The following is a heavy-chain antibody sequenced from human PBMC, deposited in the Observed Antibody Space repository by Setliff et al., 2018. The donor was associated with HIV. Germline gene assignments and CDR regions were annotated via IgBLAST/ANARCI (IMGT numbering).Heavy chain of an antibody. CDR1: GGAISSRSYY. CDR3: ARGPRYGSGNYYYYYYYMDV. D-gene: IGHD3-10*01. Sequence: SETLSLTCTVSGGAISSRSYYWGWIRQPPAKGLEWIGSIYYSGSTYYNPSLKSRVTFSLDTSKNQFSLRLSSVTAADTAVYYCARGPRYGSGNYYYYYYYMDVWGKGTTVTVSS. J-gene: IGHJ6*03. CDR2: IYYSGST. V-gene: IGHV4-39*07.